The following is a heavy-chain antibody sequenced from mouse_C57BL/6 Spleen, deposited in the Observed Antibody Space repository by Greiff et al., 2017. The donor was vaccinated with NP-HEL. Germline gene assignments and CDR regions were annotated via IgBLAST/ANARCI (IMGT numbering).Heavy chain of an antibody. CDR1: GFSLTSYG. J-gene: IGHJ4*01. CDR3: ARGYYGFGYAMDY. V-gene: IGHV2-6*01. CDR2: IWGVGST. Sequence: VKRVESGPGLVAPSQSLSITCTVSGFSLTSYGVDWVRQSPGKGLEWLGVIWGVGSTNYNSALKSRLSISKDNSKSQVFLKMNSLQTDDTAMYYCARGYYGFGYAMDYWGQGTSVTVSS. D-gene: IGHD1-1*01.